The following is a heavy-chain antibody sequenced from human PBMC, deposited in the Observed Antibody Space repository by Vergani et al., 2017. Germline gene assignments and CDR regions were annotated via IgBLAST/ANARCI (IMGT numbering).Heavy chain of an antibody. J-gene: IGHJ3*02. D-gene: IGHD2-15*01. CDR3: AREGDIVVVVAAFGAFDI. V-gene: IGHV1-8*01. CDR2: MNPNSGNT. Sequence: QVQLVQSGAEVKKPGASVKVSCKASGYTFTSYDINWVRQATGQGLEWMGWMNPNSGNTGYAQKFQGRVTMTRNTSISTAYMELSSLRSEDTAVYYCAREGDIVVVVAAFGAFDIWGQGTMVTVSS. CDR1: GYTFTSYD.